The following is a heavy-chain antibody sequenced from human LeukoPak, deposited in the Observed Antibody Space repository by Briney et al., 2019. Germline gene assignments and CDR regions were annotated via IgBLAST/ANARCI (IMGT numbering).Heavy chain of an antibody. J-gene: IGHJ3*02. CDR1: GFTFSDYS. CDR2: ISSSSPYI. V-gene: IGHV3-21*01. Sequence: GGSLRLSCAASGFTFSDYSMNWVRQAPGKGLEWVASISSSSPYIYYTDSVEGRFTISRDNAKNSLYLQMNSLRAEDTAVYYCARVGAPGAFDIWGQGTMVTVSS. D-gene: IGHD4/OR15-4a*01. CDR3: ARVGAPGAFDI.